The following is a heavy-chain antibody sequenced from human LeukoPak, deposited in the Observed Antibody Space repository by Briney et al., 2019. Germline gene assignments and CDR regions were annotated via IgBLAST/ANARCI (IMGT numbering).Heavy chain of an antibody. CDR2: ISGSSSYI. J-gene: IGHJ5*02. V-gene: IGHV3-21*01. CDR3: ARDGSIAVKNWFDP. D-gene: IGHD6-19*01. CDR1: GFTFSSYS. Sequence: GGSLRLSCAASGFTFSSYSMNWVRQAPGKWLEWVSSISGSSSYIHYADSVKGRFTISRDNAKNSLYLQMNSLRAEDTAVYYCARDGSIAVKNWFDPWGQGTLVTVSS.